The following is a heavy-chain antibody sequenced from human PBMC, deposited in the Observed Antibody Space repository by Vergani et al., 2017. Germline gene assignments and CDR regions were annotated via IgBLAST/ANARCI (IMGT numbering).Heavy chain of an antibody. CDR2: INPNSGGT. J-gene: IGHJ4*02. CDR1: GDTFTDYF. V-gene: IGHV1-2*02. Sequence: QVQLVQSGAEVKKPGASVKVFCKASGDTFTDYFMHWVRQASGQGLEWMGWINPNSGGTNYAQKFQGRVTMTRDTSISTAYMELSNLRSDDTAVYYCARVGTRSNRDYFDYWGQGTLISVSS. CDR3: ARVGTRSNRDYFDY. D-gene: IGHD1-14*01.